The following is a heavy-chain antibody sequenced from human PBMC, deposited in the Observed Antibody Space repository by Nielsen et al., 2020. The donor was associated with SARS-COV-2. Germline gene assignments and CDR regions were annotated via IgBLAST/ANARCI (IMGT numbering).Heavy chain of an antibody. V-gene: IGHV3-72*01. Sequence: GESLKISCAVSGFTLSDHYVDWVRQAPGKGLELVGRTRDKSNSYTTEYAASVKGRFTISRDDSKNSLYLQMNSLKTEDTAVYYCTRSSSGVGVDWFDPWGQGTLVTVSS. J-gene: IGHJ5*02. D-gene: IGHD1-26*01. CDR1: GFTLSDHY. CDR3: TRSSSGVGVDWFDP. CDR2: TRDKSNSYTT.